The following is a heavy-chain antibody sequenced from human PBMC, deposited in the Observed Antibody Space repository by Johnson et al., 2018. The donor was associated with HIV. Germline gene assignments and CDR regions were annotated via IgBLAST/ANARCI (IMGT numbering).Heavy chain of an antibody. Sequence: QVQLVESGGGVVQPGRSLRLSCAASGFAFSGYALHWVRQAPGKGLEWVAVISYDGSNKYYADSVKGRFTISRDNSKNTLYLPMNSLRAEDTAVYYCAKEGITMEVDIWGQGTMVTVSS. CDR3: AKEGITMEVDI. D-gene: IGHD3-10*01. CDR1: GFAFSGYA. J-gene: IGHJ3*02. CDR2: ISYDGSNK. V-gene: IGHV3-30-3*01.